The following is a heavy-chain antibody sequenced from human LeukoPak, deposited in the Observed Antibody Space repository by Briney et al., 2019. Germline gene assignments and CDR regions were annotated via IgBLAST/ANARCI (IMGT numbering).Heavy chain of an antibody. J-gene: IGHJ6*03. CDR1: RGSISSSSYF. Sequence: SETLSLTCTVSRGSISSSSYFWGWIRQPPGKGLEWVGTINYSRSPYYNPSLRSRVTISLDTSKNQFSLKLSSVTAADTAMYYCAREKIGTGTILGKDYYYMDVWGKGTTVTVSS. CDR3: AREKIGTGTILGKDYYYMDV. CDR2: INYSRSP. V-gene: IGHV4-39*07. D-gene: IGHD1-1*01.